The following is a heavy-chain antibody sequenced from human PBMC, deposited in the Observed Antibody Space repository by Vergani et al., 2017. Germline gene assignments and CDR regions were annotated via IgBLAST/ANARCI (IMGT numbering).Heavy chain of an antibody. V-gene: IGHV3-23*04. Sequence: VQLVESGGGVVQPGRSLRLSCAASGFTFSSYAMSWVRQAPGKGLEWVSAISGSGGSTYYADSVKGRFTISRDNSKNTLYLQMNSLRAEDTAVYYCAKDPSXWGDFWSGYLGAWYYYYGMDVWGQGTTVTVSS. CDR3: AKDPSXWGDFWSGYLGAWYYYYGMDV. CDR2: ISGSGGST. J-gene: IGHJ6*02. CDR1: GFTFSSYA. D-gene: IGHD3-3*01.